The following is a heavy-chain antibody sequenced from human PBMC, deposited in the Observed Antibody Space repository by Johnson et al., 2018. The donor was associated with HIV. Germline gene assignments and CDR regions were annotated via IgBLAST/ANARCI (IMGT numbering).Heavy chain of an antibody. V-gene: IGHV3-11*01. CDR2: ISSSGSTI. Sequence: QVQLVESGGGVVQPGGSLRLSCAASGFTFSDYYMSWIRQAPGKGLAWVSYISSSGSTIYYADSVKGRFTISRDNAKNTLYLQMNSLRADDTALDYCARSTYYYDTSGYLTRPRAFDVWGQGTMVTVSS. J-gene: IGHJ3*01. CDR1: GFTFSDYY. CDR3: ARSTYYYDTSGYLTRPRAFDV. D-gene: IGHD3-22*01.